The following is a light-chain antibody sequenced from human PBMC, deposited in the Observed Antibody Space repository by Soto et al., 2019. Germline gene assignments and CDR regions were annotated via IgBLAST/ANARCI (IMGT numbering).Light chain of an antibody. CDR1: QGISNY. V-gene: IGKV1-27*01. CDR2: AAS. CDR3: QKYNSAPWT. Sequence: DIQMTQSPSSLSASVGDRVTITCRASQGISNYLAWYQQKPGKVPKLLIYAASTLQSGVPSRFSGSGSGTGFTLTISSLQPEDVATYYCQKYNSAPWTFVQGTKVEIK. J-gene: IGKJ1*01.